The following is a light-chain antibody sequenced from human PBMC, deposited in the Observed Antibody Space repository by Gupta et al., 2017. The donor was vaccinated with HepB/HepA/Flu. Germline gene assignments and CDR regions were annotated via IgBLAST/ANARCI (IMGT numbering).Light chain of an antibody. Sequence: DIQMTQSPSSLSASVGDRVTITCRASQSISSYLNWYQQKPGKAPKLLIYAASSLQSGVPSRFSGSGSGTDFTLTISSRQPDDFATYYCQQSYSHSPLTFGQGTRLEIK. V-gene: IGKV1-39*01. CDR2: AAS. CDR1: QSISSY. CDR3: QQSYSHSPLT. J-gene: IGKJ5*01.